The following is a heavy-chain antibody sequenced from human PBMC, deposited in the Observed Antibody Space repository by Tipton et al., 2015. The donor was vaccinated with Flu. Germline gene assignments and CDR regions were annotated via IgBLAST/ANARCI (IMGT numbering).Heavy chain of an antibody. CDR3: ARGYDILTDGGGYFDY. D-gene: IGHD3-9*01. J-gene: IGHJ4*02. CDR1: GFTFSSYV. Sequence: SLRLSCAASGFTFSSYVIHWVRQAPGKGLEWVAFIRYDGDSKYYADSVKGRFTISRDNSKNTLYLQMNSLRAEDTAVYYCARGYDILTDGGGYFDYWGQGTLVTVSS. CDR2: IRYDGDSK. V-gene: IGHV3-30*02.